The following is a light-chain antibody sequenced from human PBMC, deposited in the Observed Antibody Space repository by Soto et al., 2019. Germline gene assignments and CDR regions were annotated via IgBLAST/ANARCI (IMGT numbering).Light chain of an antibody. V-gene: IGLV2-14*03. CDR1: SSDVGAYKY. CDR3: SSFTGPTTLDV. J-gene: IGLJ1*01. CDR2: GVS. Sequence: QSALTQPASVSGSPGQSVTISCTGTSSDVGAYKYVSWYQKHPSKAPKLMIYGVSNRPSGISNRFSGSKSGNTAFLTISGLQPEDEADYYCSSFTGPTTLDVFGTGTKLTVL.